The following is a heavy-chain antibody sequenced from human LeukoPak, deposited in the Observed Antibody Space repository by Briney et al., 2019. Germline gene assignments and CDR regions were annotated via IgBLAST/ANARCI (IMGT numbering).Heavy chain of an antibody. J-gene: IGHJ3*02. CDR2: ISSSSNTI. CDR3: ARYGDTGAFDI. CDR1: EFTFSNYN. Sequence: PGGSLRLSCAASEFTFSNYNMNWVRQAPGKGLEWVSYISSSSNTIYYADSVKGRFTISRDNAKKSLYLQMNSLRAEDTAVYYCARYGDTGAFDIWGQGTMVTVSS. V-gene: IGHV3-48*01. D-gene: IGHD5-18*01.